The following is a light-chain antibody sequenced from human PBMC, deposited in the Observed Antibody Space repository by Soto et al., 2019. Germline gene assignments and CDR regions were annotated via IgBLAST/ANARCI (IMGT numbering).Light chain of an antibody. CDR1: QSVSTY. Sequence: EIVLTQSPATLSLSPGERVTLSCRASQSVSTYLAWYQQKPGQAPRLLISHASNRATGVPARFSGSGSGTDFTLTISSLEPEDFAVYYCQQRSDWPPMYTVGQGTKLEIK. J-gene: IGKJ2*01. V-gene: IGKV3-11*01. CDR2: HAS. CDR3: QQRSDWPPMYT.